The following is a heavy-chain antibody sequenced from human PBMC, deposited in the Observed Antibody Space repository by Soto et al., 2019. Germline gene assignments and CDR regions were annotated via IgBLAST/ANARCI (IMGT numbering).Heavy chain of an antibody. D-gene: IGHD3-3*01. CDR3: TRRLRFLETVDY. J-gene: IGHJ4*02. CDR1: GGSISSGSYY. V-gene: IGHV4-39*01. Sequence: QLQLQESGPGLVKPSETLSLTCTVPGGSISSGSYYWGWIRQPPGKGLEWIGTIYYTGSTYYNPSLKSRVTISVDTSKNQFSLKLSSVTAADTAVYFCTRRLRFLETVDYWGQGTLVTVSS. CDR2: IYYTGST.